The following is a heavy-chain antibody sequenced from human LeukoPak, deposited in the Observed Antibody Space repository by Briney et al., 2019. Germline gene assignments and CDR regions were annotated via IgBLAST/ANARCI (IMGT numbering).Heavy chain of an antibody. CDR3: ARTYSGRSYYFDC. CDR2: IYYSGRT. CDR1: GGSISSFY. J-gene: IGHJ4*02. D-gene: IGHD1-26*01. V-gene: IGHV4-59*08. Sequence: SETLSLTCAVSGGSISSFYWSWVRQFPGKGLEWIGDIYYSGRTSYNPSLKSRVTISVDTSKNQFSLKLSSVTAADTAVYYCARTYSGRSYYFDCWGQGTLVTVSS.